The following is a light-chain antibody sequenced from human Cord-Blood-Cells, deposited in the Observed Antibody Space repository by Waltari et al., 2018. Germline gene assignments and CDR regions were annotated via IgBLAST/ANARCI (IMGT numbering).Light chain of an antibody. J-gene: IGKJ1*01. CDR3: QHYKSLPVS. CDR1: KSVIIY. CDR2: HTP. V-gene: IGKV3-20*01. Sequence: IVLTQSPGTLSLSPGARVTLSCRASKSVIIYLSWYQQKPGQAPRLLISHTPTRATCIPDRFSGSGSCTDFSLTISGLEPEDFAVYYCQHYKSLPVSFGQGTRVEIK.